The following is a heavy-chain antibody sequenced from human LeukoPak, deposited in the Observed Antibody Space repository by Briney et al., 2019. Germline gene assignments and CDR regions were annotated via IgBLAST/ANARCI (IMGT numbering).Heavy chain of an antibody. CDR3: AKNELISSNYYYYGMDV. J-gene: IGHJ6*02. V-gene: IGHV4-31*03. CDR1: GGSVSSGSYY. CDR2: INYSGNA. Sequence: SETLSLTCTVSGGSVSSGSYYWSWIRQPPGKGLEWIGYINYSGNAYYNPSLKSRVTISVDTSKNQFSLKLSSVTAADTAVYYCAKNELISSNYYYYGMDVWGQGTTVTVSS.